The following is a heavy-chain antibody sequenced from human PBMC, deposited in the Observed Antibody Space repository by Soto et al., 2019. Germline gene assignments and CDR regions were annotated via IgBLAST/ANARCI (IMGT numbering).Heavy chain of an antibody. Sequence: SETLSLTCTVSGGAISSYYWSWIRQPAGKGLEWIGRIYTSGSTNYNPPLKSRVTMSVDTYKNQFSLKLSSVTAADTAVYYCARVKEGGSYSRLFWFDYWGQGTLVTVSS. J-gene: IGHJ4*02. CDR3: ARVKEGGSYSRLFWFDY. CDR1: GGAISSYY. D-gene: IGHD1-26*01. V-gene: IGHV4-4*07. CDR2: IYTSGST.